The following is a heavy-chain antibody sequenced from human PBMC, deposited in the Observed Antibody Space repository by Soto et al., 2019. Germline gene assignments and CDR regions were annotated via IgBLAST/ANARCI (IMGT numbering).Heavy chain of an antibody. Sequence: GGSLRLSCAASGFTFSNAWMSWVRQAPGKGLEWVGRIKSKTDGGTTDYAAPVKGRFTISRDDSKNTLYLQMNSLKTEDTAVYYCTTQYSSSPNYYYYYYMDVWGKGTTVTVSS. J-gene: IGHJ6*03. CDR3: TTQYSSSPNYYYYYYMDV. V-gene: IGHV3-15*01. CDR1: GFTFSNAW. D-gene: IGHD6-6*01. CDR2: IKSKTDGGTT.